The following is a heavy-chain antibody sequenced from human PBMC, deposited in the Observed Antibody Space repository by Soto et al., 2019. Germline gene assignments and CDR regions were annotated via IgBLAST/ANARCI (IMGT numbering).Heavy chain of an antibody. Sequence: GESLKISCKGSGYSFTSYWISWVRQMPGKGLEWMGRIDPSDSYTNYSPSFQGHVTISADKSISTAYLQWSSLKASDTAMYYCARCTLSYYDILTGYYTPGWFDPWGQGTLVTVSS. D-gene: IGHD3-9*01. CDR2: IDPSDSYT. V-gene: IGHV5-10-1*01. J-gene: IGHJ5*02. CDR1: GYSFTSYW. CDR3: ARCTLSYYDILTGYYTPGWFDP.